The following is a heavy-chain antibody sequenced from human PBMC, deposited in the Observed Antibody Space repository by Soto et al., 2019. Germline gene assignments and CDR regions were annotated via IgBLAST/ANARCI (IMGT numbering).Heavy chain of an antibody. J-gene: IGHJ6*02. V-gene: IGHV2-26*03. D-gene: IGHD6-25*01. Sequence: QVTLKESGPVLVKPTETLTLTCTISGFSLTTGRMGVSWIRQPPGKALEWLAHLFSDAERSYRTSLQSRLNVLEGRSGTPVVLTDTKLDPVDTGTFFRVRINAGPGSHYFPMDVWGQGGRGHRLL. CDR2: LFSDAER. CDR1: GFSLTTGRMG. CDR3: VRINAGPGSHYFPMDV.